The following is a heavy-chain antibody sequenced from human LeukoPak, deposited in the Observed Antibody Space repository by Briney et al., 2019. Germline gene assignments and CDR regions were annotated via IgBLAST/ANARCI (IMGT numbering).Heavy chain of an antibody. D-gene: IGHD3-9*01. CDR3: ARVIILTGYYQFDY. J-gene: IGHJ4*02. V-gene: IGHV1-8*01. CDR2: MNPNSGNT. Sequence: ASVKVSCKASGYTFTSYDINWVRQATGQGLEWMGWMNPNSGNTGYAQKFQGRVTMTRNTSISTAYMELSSLRSEDTAVYYCARVIILTGYYQFDYWGQGTLVTVSS. CDR1: GYTFTSYD.